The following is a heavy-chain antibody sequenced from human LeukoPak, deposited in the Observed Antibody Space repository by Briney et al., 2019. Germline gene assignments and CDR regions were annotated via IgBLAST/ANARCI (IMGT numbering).Heavy chain of an antibody. V-gene: IGHV4-39*07. CDR3: ARDEGDIAVADWFDP. D-gene: IGHD6-19*01. Sequence: SETLSLTCTVSGGSISSSSYYWGWIRQPPGKGLEWIGSIYYSGSTYYNPSLKSRVTISVDTSKNQFSLKLSSVTAADTAVYYCARDEGDIAVADWFDPWGQGTLVAVSS. CDR1: GGSISSSSYY. J-gene: IGHJ5*02. CDR2: IYYSGST.